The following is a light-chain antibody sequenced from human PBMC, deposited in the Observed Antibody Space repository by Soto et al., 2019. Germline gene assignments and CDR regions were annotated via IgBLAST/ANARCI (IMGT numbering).Light chain of an antibody. CDR2: DAS. Sequence: EIVLTQSPATLSLSPGERATLSCRASQSVSSYLAWYQQKPGQAPRLLIYDASNRATGIPARFSGSGSGTDFTLTISSLEPEDFAVYYCQQRSSRFGQGTRLEIK. J-gene: IGKJ5*01. CDR1: QSVSSY. V-gene: IGKV3-11*01. CDR3: QQRSSR.